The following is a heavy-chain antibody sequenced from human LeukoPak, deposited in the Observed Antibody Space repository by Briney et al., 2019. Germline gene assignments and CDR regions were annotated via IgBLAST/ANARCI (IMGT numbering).Heavy chain of an antibody. D-gene: IGHD1-26*01. CDR1: GYTFTDYY. V-gene: IGHV1-2*06. CDR2: INPNSGGT. J-gene: IGHJ4*02. CDR3: ARESSSTGVDF. Sequence: APVKVSCKASGYTFTDYYMHWVRQAPGQGLEWMGRINPNSGGTNYAQKFQGRVTMTRDTSISTAYMDLSRLRSDDTALYYCARESSSTGVDFWGQGTLVTVSS.